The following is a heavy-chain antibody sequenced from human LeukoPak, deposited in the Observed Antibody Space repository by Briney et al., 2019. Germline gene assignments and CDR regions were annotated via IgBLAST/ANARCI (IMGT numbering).Heavy chain of an antibody. V-gene: IGHV3-7*01. CDR2: IKPDGNEQ. CDR3: GRERVSAYDY. Sequence: GGSLRLSCVTSGVIFSDYWMGWVRQAPGKGPEWVASIKPDGNEQYYVDSVRGRFTISRNNSKDSLFLQMDSLRDDDTAVYYCGRERVSAYDYWGQGTLVTVSS. J-gene: IGHJ4*02. CDR1: GVIFSDYW.